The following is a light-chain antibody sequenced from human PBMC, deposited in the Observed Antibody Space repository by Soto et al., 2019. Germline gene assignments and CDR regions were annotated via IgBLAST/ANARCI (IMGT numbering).Light chain of an antibody. Sequence: QSSLTQPAPGSGSPGQSITISCTGTSSDLAIYHFASWYQHQPGKAPKLMIYQVTNRPSGVSNRFSGSRPGNTASLTISGLPAEDEADYYCSSYTDSSNYVFGTGTKVTVL. CDR3: SSYTDSSNYV. J-gene: IGLJ1*01. V-gene: IGLV2-14*01. CDR1: SSDLAIYHF. CDR2: QVT.